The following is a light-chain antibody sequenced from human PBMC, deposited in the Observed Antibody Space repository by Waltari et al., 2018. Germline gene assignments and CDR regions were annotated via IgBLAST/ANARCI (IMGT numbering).Light chain of an antibody. V-gene: IGKV4-1*01. CDR2: WTS. J-gene: IGKJ1*01. Sequence: DIVMTQSPDSLAVSLGERATINCGSSESVLHNINNQNYLAWYQQKEGQPPKLLIYWTSTRQSGVPDRFSGSGSGTDFTLTINSLQTEDVAVYYCQQYYSPPWTFGQGTKVEV. CDR1: ESVLHNINNQNY. CDR3: QQYYSPPWT.